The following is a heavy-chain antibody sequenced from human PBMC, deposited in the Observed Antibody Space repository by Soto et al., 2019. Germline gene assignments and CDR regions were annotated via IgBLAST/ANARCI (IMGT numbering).Heavy chain of an antibody. J-gene: IGHJ4*02. Sequence: GGSLRLSCAASGFTFSSYAMSWVRQAPGKGLEWVSAISGSGGSTYYADSVKGRFTISRDNSKNTLYLQMNSLRAEDTAVYYCAKQVWAGVVIINLYFDYWGQGTLVTVSS. CDR2: ISGSGGST. V-gene: IGHV3-23*01. D-gene: IGHD3-3*01. CDR1: GFTFSSYA. CDR3: AKQVWAGVVIINLYFDY.